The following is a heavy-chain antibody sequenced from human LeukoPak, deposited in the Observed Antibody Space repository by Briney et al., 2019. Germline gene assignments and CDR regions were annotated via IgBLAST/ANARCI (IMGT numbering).Heavy chain of an antibody. CDR3: ARISGFGDPFDY. CDR2: TYHSGST. CDR1: GGSFSGYY. J-gene: IGHJ4*02. V-gene: IGHV4-34*01. Sequence: SETLSLTCAVYGGSFSGYYWSWIRQSPGKGLEWIGETYHSGSTNYNSSLKSRVTISLDTSKNQFSLKLTSVTAADTAVYYCARISGFGDPFDYWGQGTLVTVSS. D-gene: IGHD3-10*01.